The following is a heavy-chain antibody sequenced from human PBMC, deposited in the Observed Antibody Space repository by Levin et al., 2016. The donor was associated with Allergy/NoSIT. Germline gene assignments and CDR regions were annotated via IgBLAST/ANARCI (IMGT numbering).Heavy chain of an antibody. CDR1: GGSFSGYY. Sequence: SETLSLTCAVYGGSFSGYYWSWIRQPPGKGLEWIGEINHSGSTNYNPSLKSRVTISVDTSKNQFSLKLSSVTAADTAVYYCARGVVPAAILVGYYYMDVWGKGTTVTVSS. CDR3: ARGVVPAAILVGYYYMDV. V-gene: IGHV4-34*01. D-gene: IGHD2-2*01. CDR2: INHSGST. J-gene: IGHJ6*03.